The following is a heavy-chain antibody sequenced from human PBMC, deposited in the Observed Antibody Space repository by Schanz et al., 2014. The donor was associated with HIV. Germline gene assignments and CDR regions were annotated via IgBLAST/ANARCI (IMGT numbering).Heavy chain of an antibody. J-gene: IGHJ6*02. CDR1: GFSFDNYG. CDR2: ISYDGRNK. D-gene: IGHD4-4*01. V-gene: IGHV3-30*03. Sequence: QMQLVESGGGVVRPGRSLKLSCAASGFSFDNYGMHWVRQAPGKGLEWVAVISYDGRNKYFADSVKGRFTMSRDNSKKTVFLQMNNLRAEDTAVYYCARDRLHPGNGMDVWGQGTTVTVSS. CDR3: ARDRLHPGNGMDV.